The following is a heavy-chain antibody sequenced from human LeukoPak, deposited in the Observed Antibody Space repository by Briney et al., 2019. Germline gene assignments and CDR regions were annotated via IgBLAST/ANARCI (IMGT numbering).Heavy chain of an antibody. Sequence: ASVKVSCKASGYTFTSYGISWVRQAPGQGLEWVGWISAYNGNTNYAQKLQGRVTMTTDTSTSTAYMELRSLRSDDTAVYYCARIGTAGITMVRGVIIDPDYWGQGTLVTVSS. CDR3: ARIGTAGITMVRGVIIDPDY. V-gene: IGHV1-18*04. CDR2: ISAYNGNT. D-gene: IGHD3-10*01. J-gene: IGHJ4*02. CDR1: GYTFTSYG.